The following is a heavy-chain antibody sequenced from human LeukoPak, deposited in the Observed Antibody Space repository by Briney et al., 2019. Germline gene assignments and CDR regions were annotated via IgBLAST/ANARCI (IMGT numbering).Heavy chain of an antibody. CDR2: IWSDGSSI. J-gene: IGHJ4*02. D-gene: IGHD2/OR15-2a*01. CDR3: ARQEYGPAALFDC. CDR1: EVTFSSYV. Sequence: PGGSLRLSCVTSEVTFSSYVMHWVRQAPGKGLEWVALIWSDGSSIHYADSVKGRFTISRDNSKNTLYLQMNSLRAEDTAIYYCARQEYGPAALFDCWGQGTLVTVSS. V-gene: IGHV3-33*01.